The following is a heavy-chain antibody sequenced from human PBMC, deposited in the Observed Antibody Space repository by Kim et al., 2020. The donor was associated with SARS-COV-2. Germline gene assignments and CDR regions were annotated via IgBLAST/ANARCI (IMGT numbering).Heavy chain of an antibody. Sequence: SETLSLTCTVSGGSISSYYWSWIRQPPGKGLEWIGYIYYSGSTNYNPSLKSRVTISVDTSKNQFSLKLSSVTAADTAVYYCAKGSYYAVSYYYYGMDVWGQGTTVTVS. V-gene: IGHV4-59*13. CDR1: GGSISSYY. J-gene: IGHJ6*02. CDR2: IYYSGST. D-gene: IGHD1-26*01. CDR3: AKGSYYAVSYYYYGMDV.